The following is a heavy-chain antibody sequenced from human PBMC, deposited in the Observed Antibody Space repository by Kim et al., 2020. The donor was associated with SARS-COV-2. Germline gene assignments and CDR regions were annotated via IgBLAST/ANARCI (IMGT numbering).Heavy chain of an antibody. Sequence: YNPSLKSRVTISVDTSKNQFSLKLSSVTAADTAVYYCAEGGAAYYYYMDVWGKGTTVTVSS. J-gene: IGHJ6*03. D-gene: IGHD2-21*01. V-gene: IGHV4-39*01. CDR3: AEGGAAYYYYMDV.